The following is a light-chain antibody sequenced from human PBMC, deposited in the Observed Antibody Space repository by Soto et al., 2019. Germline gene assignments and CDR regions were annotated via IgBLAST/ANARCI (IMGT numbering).Light chain of an antibody. Sequence: QSVLTQPPSASGSPGQSVTISFTGTSSDVGGYNYVSWYQQHPGKAPKLMIYEVSKRPSGVPDRFSGSKSGNTASLTVSGLQAEDEADYYCSSYAGSNTVPGYVFGTGTKLTVL. CDR1: SSDVGGYNY. CDR2: EVS. J-gene: IGLJ1*01. V-gene: IGLV2-8*01. CDR3: SSYAGSNTVPGYV.